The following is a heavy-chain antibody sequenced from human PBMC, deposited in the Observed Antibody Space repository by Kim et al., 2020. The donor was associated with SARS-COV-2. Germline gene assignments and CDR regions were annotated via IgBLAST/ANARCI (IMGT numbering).Heavy chain of an antibody. D-gene: IGHD2-2*01. CDR1: GFTFSSYW. CDR3: ARHVRTYRDECYAYIGY. V-gene: IGHV3-7*01. Sequence: GGSLRLSCAVSGFTFSSYWMNWIRQAPGKGLEWVAYINIESEEIYYVDSVKGRFTISRDNAKTSLYLLMNSLRAEDTAVYYCARHVRTYRDECYAYIGY. CDR2: INIESEEI. J-gene: IGHJ4*03.